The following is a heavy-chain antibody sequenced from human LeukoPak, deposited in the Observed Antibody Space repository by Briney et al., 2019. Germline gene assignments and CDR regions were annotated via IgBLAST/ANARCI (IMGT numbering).Heavy chain of an antibody. CDR3: ARVRTNSIVVVPAAKSYFDY. CDR1: GGSISSSSYY. Sequence: SETLSLTRTVSGGSISSSSYYWGWIRQPPGKGLEWIGSIYYSGSTYYNPSLKSRVTISVDTSKNQFSLKLSSVTAADTAVYYCARVRTNSIVVVPAAKSYFDYWGQGTLVTVSS. D-gene: IGHD2-2*01. J-gene: IGHJ4*02. V-gene: IGHV4-39*01. CDR2: IYYSGST.